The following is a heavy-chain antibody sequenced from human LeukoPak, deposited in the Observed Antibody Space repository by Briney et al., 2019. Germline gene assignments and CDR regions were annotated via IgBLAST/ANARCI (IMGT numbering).Heavy chain of an antibody. D-gene: IGHD3-22*01. CDR2: ISYDGSNK. Sequence: PGGSLRLSCAASGFTFSSYAMHWVRQAPGKGLEWVAVISYDGSNKYYADSVKGRFTISRDNAKNSLYLQMNSLRAEDTAVYYCARRYDSSGYYSTWGQGTLVTVSS. CDR1: GFTFSSYA. J-gene: IGHJ5*02. V-gene: IGHV3-30*04. CDR3: ARRYDSSGYYST.